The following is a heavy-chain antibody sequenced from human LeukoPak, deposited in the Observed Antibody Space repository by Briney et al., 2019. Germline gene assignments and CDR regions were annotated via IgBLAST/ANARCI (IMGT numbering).Heavy chain of an antibody. D-gene: IGHD2-21*02. V-gene: IGHV3-66*01. CDR2: IYSGGST. J-gene: IGHJ4*02. CDR1: EFSVGSNY. Sequence: GGSLRLSCAASEFSVGSNYMTWVRQAPGKGLEWVSLIYSGGSTYYADSVKGRFTISRDNSKNTLYLQMNSLRAEDTAVYYCARGMGAYCDGDCSSRILDFWGQGILVTVSS. CDR3: ARGMGAYCDGDCSSRILDF.